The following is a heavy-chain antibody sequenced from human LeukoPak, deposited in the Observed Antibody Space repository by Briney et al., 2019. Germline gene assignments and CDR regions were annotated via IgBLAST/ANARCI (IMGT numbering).Heavy chain of an antibody. J-gene: IGHJ4*02. D-gene: IGHD1-14*01. CDR1: GFTFSGSA. Sequence: PGGSLRLSCAASGFTFSGSAMHWVRQASGKGLEWVGRIRSKANSYATAYAASVKGRFTIYRDDSTNTAYLQMNSLKTEDTAVYYCTAPDFLDYWGQGTLVTVSS. CDR3: TAPDFLDY. CDR2: IRSKANSYAT. V-gene: IGHV3-73*01.